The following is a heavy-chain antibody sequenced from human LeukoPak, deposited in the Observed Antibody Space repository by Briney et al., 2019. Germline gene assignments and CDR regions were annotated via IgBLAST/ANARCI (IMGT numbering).Heavy chain of an antibody. D-gene: IGHD2-15*01. Sequence: GSLRLSCAASGFTFDDYTMHWVRQAPGKGLERVSLITWDGDSTYYADSVKGRFTISRDNSKNSLYLQMNSLRTEDTALYYCAKDIGVGSCNGCLFDYWGQGTLVTVSS. V-gene: IGHV3-43*01. CDR3: AKDIGVGSCNGCLFDY. CDR2: ITWDGDST. CDR1: GFTFDDYT. J-gene: IGHJ4*02.